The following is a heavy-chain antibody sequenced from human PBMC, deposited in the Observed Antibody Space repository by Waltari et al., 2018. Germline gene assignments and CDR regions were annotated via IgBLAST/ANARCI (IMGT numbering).Heavy chain of an antibody. V-gene: IGHV3-23*01. Sequence: EVQLLESGGGLVQPGGSLRLPCAASGFSFSNYDMAWVRQAPGKGLEWVSGIRNSGGNTYYGDSVKGRFAISRDNSRNTLHLQMNGLRAEDTAIYYCTSWRVVAGTGWFDSWGQGTLVTVSS. J-gene: IGHJ5*01. CDR2: IRNSGGNT. CDR1: GFSFSNYD. CDR3: TSWRVVAGTGWFDS. D-gene: IGHD2-15*01.